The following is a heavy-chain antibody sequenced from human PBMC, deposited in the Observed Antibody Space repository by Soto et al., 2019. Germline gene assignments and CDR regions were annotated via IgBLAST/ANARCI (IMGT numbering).Heavy chain of an antibody. CDR1: GFTFSIAW. Sequence: EVQLVESGGGFVKPGGSLRLSCAASGFTFSIAWMSWVRQAPGKGLEWVARIKSKTDGGTTDHAAPVKGRFTTSRDDSKKTVYLQMNSLETEDTAVYYCTTYDYILGSVRYRWAYWGQGALVTVSS. J-gene: IGHJ4*02. D-gene: IGHD3-16*02. V-gene: IGHV3-15*01. CDR2: IKSKTDGGTT. CDR3: TTYDYILGSVRYRWAY.